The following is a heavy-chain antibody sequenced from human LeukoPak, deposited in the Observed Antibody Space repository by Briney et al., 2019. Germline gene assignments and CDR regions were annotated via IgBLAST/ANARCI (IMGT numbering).Heavy chain of an antibody. J-gene: IGHJ5*02. CDR1: GGSISSSSYF. CDR3: ARREYSSSWYGTNWFDP. Sequence: PSETLSLTCTVSGGSISSSSYFWGWIRQSPGKGLEWIGSISYGGGTYYNPSLKSRVTISVDTSKNQFSLKLSSVTAADTAVYYCARREYSSSWYGTNWFDPWGQGTLVTVSS. CDR2: ISYGGGT. D-gene: IGHD6-13*01. V-gene: IGHV4-39*07.